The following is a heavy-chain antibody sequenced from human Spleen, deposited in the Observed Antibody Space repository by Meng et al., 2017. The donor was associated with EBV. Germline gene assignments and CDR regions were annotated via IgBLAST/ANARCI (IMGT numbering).Heavy chain of an antibody. Sequence: QVQLVGSGGGVVQPGRSLRLSCAASGFTFSSYAMHWVRQAPGKGLEWVAVISYDGSNKYYADSVKGRFTISRDNSKNTLYLQMNSLRAEDTAVYYCARGGFGELLYDYWGQGTLVTVSS. CDR1: GFTFSSYA. CDR2: ISYDGSNK. D-gene: IGHD3-10*01. J-gene: IGHJ4*02. CDR3: ARGGFGELLYDY. V-gene: IGHV3-30-3*01.